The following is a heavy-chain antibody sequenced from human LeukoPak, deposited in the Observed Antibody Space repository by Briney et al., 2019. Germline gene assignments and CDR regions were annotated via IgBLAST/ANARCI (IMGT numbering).Heavy chain of an antibody. V-gene: IGHV3-30-3*01. CDR1: GFTLSSYA. J-gene: IGHJ4*02. D-gene: IGHD3-10*01. Sequence: GGSLRLSCAASGFTLSSYAMHWVRQAPGKGLEWVAVISYDGSNKYYADSVKGRFTISRDNSKNTLYLQMNSLRAEDTAVYYCARASITMVRGVTQYYFDYWGQGTLVTVSS. CDR3: ARASITMVRGVTQYYFDY. CDR2: ISYDGSNK.